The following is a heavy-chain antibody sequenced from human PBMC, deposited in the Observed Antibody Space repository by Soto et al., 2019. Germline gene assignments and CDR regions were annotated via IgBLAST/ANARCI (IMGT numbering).Heavy chain of an antibody. CDR3: ARGTSWQLPFDY. J-gene: IGHJ4*02. D-gene: IGHD6-13*01. CDR2: VYYSGTT. CDR1: GGSVSDKTYY. Sequence: LSLTCSVSGGSVSDKTYYWSWIRQPPGKRLEWIGYVYYSGTTNYNPSLKSRVTISVDLSKNQFSLRLSSVTTADTALYYCARGTSWQLPFDYWGQGTLVTVSS. V-gene: IGHV4-61*01.